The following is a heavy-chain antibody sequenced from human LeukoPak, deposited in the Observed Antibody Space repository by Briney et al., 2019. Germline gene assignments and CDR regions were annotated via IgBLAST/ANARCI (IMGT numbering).Heavy chain of an antibody. Sequence: GGSLRLSCIASGFTFSDDGMHWVRQAPGKGLEWVALIWKDGSQTFYGDSVKGRFIISRDNSRNTLDLQMNSLSAEDTAVYYCVREGIGGTFYRGNFDHWGQGTLVTVSS. CDR1: GFTFSDDG. V-gene: IGHV3-33*01. J-gene: IGHJ4*02. CDR3: VREGIGGTFYRGNFDH. D-gene: IGHD2-15*01. CDR2: IWKDGSQT.